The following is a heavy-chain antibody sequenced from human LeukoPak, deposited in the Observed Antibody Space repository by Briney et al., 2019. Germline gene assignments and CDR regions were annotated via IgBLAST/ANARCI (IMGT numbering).Heavy chain of an antibody. J-gene: IGHJ3*02. CDR2: INPRGST. V-gene: IGHV4-34*01. CDR1: GGSFSDYY. CDR3: ARERTNDAFDI. D-gene: IGHD2-8*01. Sequence: PSETLSLTCAVYGGSFSDYYWNWIRQPPGMGLEWIGEINPRGSTKYNPSLKGRVTISVDTSRKQFSLRLSSVTAADTAVYYCARERTNDAFDIWGQGTMVTVSS.